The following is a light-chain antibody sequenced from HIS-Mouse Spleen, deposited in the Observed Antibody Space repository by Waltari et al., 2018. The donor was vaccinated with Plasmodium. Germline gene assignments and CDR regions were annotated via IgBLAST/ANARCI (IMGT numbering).Light chain of an antibody. CDR2: EGS. CDR1: SSDVASYNL. V-gene: IGLV2-23*03. J-gene: IGLJ2*01. Sequence: QSALTPPASVSVSPGQPITISCTGTSSDVASYNLVSWYQQHPGKAPKLMIYEGSKRPSGVSNRFSGSKSGNTASLTISGLQAEDEADYYCCSYAGSSTFVVFGGGTKLTVL. CDR3: CSYAGSSTFVV.